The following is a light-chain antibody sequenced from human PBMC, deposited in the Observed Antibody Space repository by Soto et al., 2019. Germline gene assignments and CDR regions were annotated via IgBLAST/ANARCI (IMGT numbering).Light chain of an antibody. CDR3: QQYNSYSGT. Sequence: DIQMTQSPSTLSASVGDRVTITCRASQSISSWLAWYQQKPGKAPKLLIYDASSLESGVPSRFSGGGSGTEFTLTISSLQPDDFATYYCQQYNSYSGTFGQGTKGDIK. CDR2: DAS. J-gene: IGKJ1*01. CDR1: QSISSW. V-gene: IGKV1-5*01.